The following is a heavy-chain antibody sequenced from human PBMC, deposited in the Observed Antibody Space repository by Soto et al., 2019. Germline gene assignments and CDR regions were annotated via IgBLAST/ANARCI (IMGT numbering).Heavy chain of an antibody. J-gene: IGHJ4*02. Sequence: QVQLQESGPGLMQPSQTLSLTCTVSGGSISSDDYYWTWVRQPPGKGLEWIGNIHDTATTSYNPSLKSRLILSVDTSSNQFSLRLKSVTATDTAVYFCASQYYDFSSGALDFWGQGILVPVSS. CDR2: IHDTATT. CDR3: ASQYYDFSSGALDF. D-gene: IGHD3-3*01. CDR1: GGSISSDDYY. V-gene: IGHV4-30-4*01.